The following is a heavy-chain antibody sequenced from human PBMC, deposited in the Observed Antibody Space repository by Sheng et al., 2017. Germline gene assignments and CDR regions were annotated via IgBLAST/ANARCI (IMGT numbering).Heavy chain of an antibody. D-gene: IGHD1-26*01. V-gene: IGHV3-21*01. CDR3: ARDMTNGGAY. J-gene: IGHJ4*02. CDR2: ISTSSSYI. Sequence: EVQLVESGGGLVKPGGSLRLSCAASGFTFSTYSMNWVRQAPGKGLEWVSSISTSSSYIYYADSVKGRFTISRDNAKNSLYLQMNSLRAEDTAVYYCARDMTNGGAYWGQGTLVTVSS. CDR1: GFTFSTYS.